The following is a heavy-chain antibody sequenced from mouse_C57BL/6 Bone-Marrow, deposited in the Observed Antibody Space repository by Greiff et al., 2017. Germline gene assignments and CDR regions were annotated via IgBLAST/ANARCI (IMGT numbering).Heavy chain of an antibody. CDR1: GYTFTSYW. V-gene: IGHV1-55*01. CDR3: ARSISYRNYVDYAMDY. Sequence: QVQLQQPGAELVKPGASVKMSCKASGYTFTSYWITWVKQRPGQGLGWIGDIYPGSGSTNYNEKFKSKATLTVYTSSSTAYMQLSSLTSEDSAVYYCARSISYRNYVDYAMDYWGQGTSVTVSS. J-gene: IGHJ4*01. D-gene: IGHD2-1*01. CDR2: IYPGSGST.